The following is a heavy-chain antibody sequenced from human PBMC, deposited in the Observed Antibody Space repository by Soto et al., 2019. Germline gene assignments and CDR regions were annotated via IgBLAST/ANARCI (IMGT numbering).Heavy chain of an antibody. CDR2: IYYSGST. D-gene: IGHD3-3*01. J-gene: IGHJ6*02. CDR3: ARGRIAIFGVVISYYYYGMDV. Sequence: SETLSLTCTVSGGSISSGDYYWSWIRQPPGKGLEWIGYIYYSGSTYYNPSLKSRVTISVDTSKNQFSLKLSSVTAADTAVYYCARGRIAIFGVVISYYYYGMDVWGQGTTVTVS. V-gene: IGHV4-30-4*01. CDR1: GGSISSGDYY.